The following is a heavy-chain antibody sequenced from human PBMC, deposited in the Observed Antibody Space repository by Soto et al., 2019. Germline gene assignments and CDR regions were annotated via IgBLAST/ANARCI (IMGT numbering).Heavy chain of an antibody. CDR1: GGTFSSYA. CDR2: IIPIFGTA. J-gene: IGHJ6*02. CDR3: AGVDTAMAVARYYYGMDV. D-gene: IGHD5-18*01. V-gene: IGHV1-69*06. Sequence: SSVKVSCKASGGTFSSYAISWVRQAPGQGLEWMGGIIPIFGTANYAQKFQGRVTITADKSTSTAYMELGSLRSEDTAVYYCAGVDTAMAVARYYYGMDVWGQGTTVTVSS.